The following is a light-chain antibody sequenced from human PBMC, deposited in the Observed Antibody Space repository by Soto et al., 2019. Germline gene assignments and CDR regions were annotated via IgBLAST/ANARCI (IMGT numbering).Light chain of an antibody. CDR2: GAS. Sequence: EIVLTQSPATLSLSPGERATLSFRASQSVSSYLAWYQQKPGQAPRLLIYGASTRATGVPARFSGGGSGTDFTLSISSLAPEDFAVYYCQHRSNWPPAFGQGTRLEIK. CDR1: QSVSSY. V-gene: IGKV3-11*01. CDR3: QHRSNWPPA. J-gene: IGKJ5*01.